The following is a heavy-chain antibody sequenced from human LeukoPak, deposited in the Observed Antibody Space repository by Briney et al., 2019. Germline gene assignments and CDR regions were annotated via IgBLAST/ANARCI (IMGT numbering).Heavy chain of an antibody. Sequence: GASVKVSCKASGYTFTGYYMHWVRQAPGQGLEWMGRINPNSGGTNYAQKFQGRVTMTRDTSISTAYMELSRLRSDDTAVYYCARARYDFWTTSMMGATDVWGKGTTVTVSS. J-gene: IGHJ6*04. CDR1: GYTFTGYY. CDR2: INPNSGGT. V-gene: IGHV1-2*06. CDR3: ARARYDFWTTSMMGATDV. D-gene: IGHD3-3*01.